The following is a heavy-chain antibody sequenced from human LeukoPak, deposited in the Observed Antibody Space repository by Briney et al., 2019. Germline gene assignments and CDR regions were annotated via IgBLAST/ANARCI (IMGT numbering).Heavy chain of an antibody. CDR1: GFTFSIYS. V-gene: IGHV3-48*02. J-gene: IGHJ4*02. Sequence: GGSLRLSCAASGFTFSIYSMNWVRHAPGKGLEWVSYISAGSSTIYYADSVKGRFTISRDNAKNSLYLQMNSLRDEDTAVYSCARGYYFDSWGQGTLVTVSS. CDR3: ARGYYFDS. CDR2: ISAGSSTI.